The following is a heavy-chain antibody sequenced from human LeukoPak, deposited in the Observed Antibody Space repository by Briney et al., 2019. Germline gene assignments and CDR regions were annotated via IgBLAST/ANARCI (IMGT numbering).Heavy chain of an antibody. Sequence: GGSLRLSCTASGFTFSSYSMNWVRQAPGKGLEWVSYISSSGSTIYYADSVKGRFTISRDNAKNSLYLQMNSLRAEDTAVYYCARGLVRGVRWGQGTLVTVSS. J-gene: IGHJ4*02. V-gene: IGHV3-48*04. CDR3: ARGLVRGVR. D-gene: IGHD3-10*01. CDR2: ISSSGSTI. CDR1: GFTFSSYS.